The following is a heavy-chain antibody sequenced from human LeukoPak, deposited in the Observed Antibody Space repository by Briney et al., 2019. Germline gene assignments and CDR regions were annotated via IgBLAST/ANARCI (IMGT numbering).Heavy chain of an antibody. CDR2: IYTSGNT. CDR3: ARLGGNFDY. Sequence: GGSLRLSCAVSGFTVTSNYMSWVRQAPGKGLEWVSVIYTSGNTYYADSVKGRFAISRDNSKNTLYLQMNSLRAGDTAVYYCARLGGNFDYWGQGTLVSVSS. V-gene: IGHV3-53*01. CDR1: GFTVTSNY. J-gene: IGHJ4*02. D-gene: IGHD1-26*01.